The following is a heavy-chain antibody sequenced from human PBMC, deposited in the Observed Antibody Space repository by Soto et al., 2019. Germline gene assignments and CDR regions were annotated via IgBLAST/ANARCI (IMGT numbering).Heavy chain of an antibody. CDR3: AKGRTYYDILTGYH. Sequence: SLRLSCAASGFTFDDYAMHWVRQAPGKGLEWVSGISWNSGSIGYADSVKGRFTISRDNAKNSLYLQMNSLRAEDTALYYCAKGRTYYDILTGYHWGQGTLVTVSP. V-gene: IGHV3-9*01. J-gene: IGHJ5*02. CDR2: ISWNSGSI. CDR1: GFTFDDYA. D-gene: IGHD3-9*01.